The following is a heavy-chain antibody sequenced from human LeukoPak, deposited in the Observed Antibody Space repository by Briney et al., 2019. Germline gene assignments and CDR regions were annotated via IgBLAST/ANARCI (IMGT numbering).Heavy chain of an antibody. CDR2: ISYDGSNK. CDR3: ARVRYSSGWYFDY. V-gene: IGHV3-30-3*01. J-gene: IGHJ4*02. D-gene: IGHD6-19*01. Sequence: PGRSLRLSCAASGSTFSSYAMHWVRQAPGKGLEWVAVISYDGSNKYYADSVKGRFTISRDNSKNTLYLQMNSLRAEDTAVYYCARVRYSSGWYFDYWSQGTLVTVSS. CDR1: GSTFSSYA.